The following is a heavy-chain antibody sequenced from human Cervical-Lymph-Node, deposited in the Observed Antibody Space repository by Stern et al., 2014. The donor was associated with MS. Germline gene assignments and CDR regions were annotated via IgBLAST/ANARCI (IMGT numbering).Heavy chain of an antibody. D-gene: IGHD6-13*01. CDR1: GFTFSSYA. V-gene: IGHV3-23*01. Sequence: EVQLLESGGDLVQPGGSLRLSCAASGFTFSSYAMSWVRQAPGKGLEWVSFISSSGTGTDYAASVRGRFTISRDNSKDTLYLQMNSLRDEDTALYYCARVSPYGSSWYGRDDFWGQGTLVIVSS. CDR3: ARVSPYGSSWYGRDDF. CDR2: ISSSGTGT. J-gene: IGHJ4*02.